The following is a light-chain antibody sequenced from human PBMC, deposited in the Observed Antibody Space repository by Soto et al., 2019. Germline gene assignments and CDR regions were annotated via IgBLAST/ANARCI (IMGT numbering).Light chain of an antibody. J-gene: IGKJ4*01. CDR1: QSVDND. CDR3: QQYNNWPLT. V-gene: IGKV3D-15*01. CDR2: DAS. Sequence: EIVMTQSPATLSVSPGDRATLSCRASQSVDNDLAWYQQKPGQPLRLLIYDASTRATGIPARFSGSQSGTEFTLTISSLLSEDFAVYSCQQYNNWPLTFGGGTKVEIK.